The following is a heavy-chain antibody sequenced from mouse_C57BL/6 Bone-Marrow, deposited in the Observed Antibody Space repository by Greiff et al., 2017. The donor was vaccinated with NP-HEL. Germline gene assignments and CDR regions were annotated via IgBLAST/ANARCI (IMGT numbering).Heavy chain of an antibody. CDR1: GFSFTSYA. CDR3: AGNDGSSYGFAY. CDR2: ICTGGGT. J-gene: IGHJ3*01. V-gene: IGHV2-9-1*01. D-gene: IGHD1-1*01. Sequence: QVQLKESGPGLVAPSQSLSITCTVSGFSFTSYAISWVRQPPGKGLEWLGVICTGGGTNYNSALKSRLSISKDNSKSQVFLKKNSLLTDDTAVFYCAGNDGSSYGFAYWGQGTLVTVSA.